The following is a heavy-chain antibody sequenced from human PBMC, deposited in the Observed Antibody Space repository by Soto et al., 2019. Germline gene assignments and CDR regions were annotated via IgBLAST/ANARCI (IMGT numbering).Heavy chain of an antibody. CDR3: AKDRAVTTTNQFDY. Sequence: EMQLLESGGGLIQPGGSLRLSCAASGFTFSDYAMGWVRQAPGEGLEWVSGISGSGDSTYYADSVKGRFAISRDNSKNTLFLHMNSLRAEDTALYYCAKDRAVTTTNQFDYWGQGTLVTVSS. J-gene: IGHJ4*02. CDR2: ISGSGDST. V-gene: IGHV3-23*01. D-gene: IGHD5-12*01. CDR1: GFTFSDYA.